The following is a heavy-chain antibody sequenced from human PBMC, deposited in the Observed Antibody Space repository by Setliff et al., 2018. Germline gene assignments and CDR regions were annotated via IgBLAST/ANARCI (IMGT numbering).Heavy chain of an antibody. Sequence: GSLRLSCATSGFTFRDYSLAWVRQTPGKGLEWVSAINHSGGSTYYADPVKGRFTISRDNAKNSVYLHMDSLRPEDTAVYYCATPALSSIDYWGQGTLVTVSS. V-gene: IGHV3-23*01. D-gene: IGHD2-2*01. CDR3: ATPALSSIDY. CDR2: INHSGGST. CDR1: GFTFRDYS. J-gene: IGHJ4*02.